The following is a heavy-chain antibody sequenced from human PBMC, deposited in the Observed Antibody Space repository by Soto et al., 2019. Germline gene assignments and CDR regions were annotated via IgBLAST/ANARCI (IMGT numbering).Heavy chain of an antibody. CDR2: INPSGGST. D-gene: IGHD1-26*01. V-gene: IGHV1-46*03. J-gene: IGHJ6*02. Sequence: QVQLVQSGAEVKKPGASVKVSCKASGYTFTSYYMHWVRQAPGQGLEWMGIINPSGGSTSYAQKFQGRVTMTRDTSTSTVYMELSSLRSEDKAVYYCARGGSGSPAASLRGYGMDVWGQGTTVTVSS. CDR3: ARGGSGSPAASLRGYGMDV. CDR1: GYTFTSYY.